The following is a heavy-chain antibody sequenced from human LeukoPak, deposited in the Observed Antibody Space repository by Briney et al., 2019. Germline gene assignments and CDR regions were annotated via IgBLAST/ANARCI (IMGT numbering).Heavy chain of an antibody. CDR1: GGSISSGGYY. D-gene: IGHD1-14*01. CDR2: IYYSGST. J-gene: IGHJ4*02. CDR3: ASRKKGLYGPFDY. V-gene: IGHV4-31*03. Sequence: SETLSLTCTVSGGSISSGGYYWSWIRQHPGKGLEWIGYIYYSGSTYYNPSLKSRVTISVDTSKNKFSLRLSSVTAADTAVYYCASRKKGLYGPFDYWGQGTLVTVSS.